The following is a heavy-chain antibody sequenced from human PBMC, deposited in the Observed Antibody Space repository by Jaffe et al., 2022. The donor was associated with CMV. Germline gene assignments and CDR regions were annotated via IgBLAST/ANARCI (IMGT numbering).Heavy chain of an antibody. V-gene: IGHV3-23*01. CDR1: GFTFSSYA. D-gene: IGHD1-26*01. Sequence: EVQLLESGGGLVQPGGSLRLSCAASGFTFSSYALSWVRQAPGKGLECVSIISGTGGSTYYADSVKGRFTISRDNSKNTLYLQMNSLRAEDTALYYCAKDRSTSSRWPPYYYGMDVWGQGTTVTVSS. CDR2: ISGTGGST. CDR3: AKDRSTSSRWPPYYYGMDV. J-gene: IGHJ6*02.